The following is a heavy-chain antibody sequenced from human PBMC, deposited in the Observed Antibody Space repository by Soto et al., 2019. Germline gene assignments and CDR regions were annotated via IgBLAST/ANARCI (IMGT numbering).Heavy chain of an antibody. CDR3: ARLQYGGIRLSCYSPVDS. V-gene: IGHV5-51*01. CDR1: GYSFTTYW. Sequence: ESLKISCKASGYSFTTYWIGWVRQMPGKGLEWMGIIYPGDSDARYSPSFQGQVTLSVDESISTAYLQWSSLKASDTAMYYCARLQYGGIRLSCYSPVDSWGQGTLVTVSS. J-gene: IGHJ4*02. CDR2: IYPGDSDA. D-gene: IGHD2-15*01.